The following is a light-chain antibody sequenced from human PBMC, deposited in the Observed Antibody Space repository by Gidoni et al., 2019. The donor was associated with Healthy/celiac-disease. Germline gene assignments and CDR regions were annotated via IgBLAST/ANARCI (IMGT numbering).Light chain of an antibody. Sequence: QSALTQPASVSGSPGQSITISCTGTSSDVGGYNYVSWYQQHPGKAPKLMIYEVSNRPSGVSNRFSGSKSGNTASLTISGLQAEDEADYYCSSYTSSSPPIVFGTGTKVTVL. CDR1: SSDVGGYNY. CDR2: EVS. J-gene: IGLJ1*01. V-gene: IGLV2-14*01. CDR3: SSYTSSSPPIV.